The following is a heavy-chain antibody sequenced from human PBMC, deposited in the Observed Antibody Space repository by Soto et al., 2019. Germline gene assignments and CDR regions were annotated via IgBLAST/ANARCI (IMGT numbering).Heavy chain of an antibody. V-gene: IGHV3-30-3*01. D-gene: IGHD2-8*01. CDR3: TRGGDIVLMVYAMAPSKHGMDV. Sequence: QVQLVESGGGVVQPGRSLRLSCAASGFTFSSYAMHWVRQAPGKGLEWVAVISYDGSNKYYADSVKGRFTISRDNSKNTLYLQMTSLRAEDTAVYYCTRGGDIVLMVYAMAPSKHGMDVWGQGTTVTVSS. CDR2: ISYDGSNK. CDR1: GFTFSSYA. J-gene: IGHJ6*02.